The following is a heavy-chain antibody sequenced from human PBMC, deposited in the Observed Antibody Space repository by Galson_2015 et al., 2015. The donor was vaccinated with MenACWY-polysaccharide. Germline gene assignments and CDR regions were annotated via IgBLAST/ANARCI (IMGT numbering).Heavy chain of an antibody. CDR2: ISSTGGST. J-gene: IGHJ6*02. Sequence: SLRLSCAASGFTFSSYGMSWVRQAPGKGLEWVSGISSTGGSTYYADSVKGWFTISRDNSKNTLYVQMNSLRAGDTAVYYCARARWHSYGSGRPYYYGMDVWGQGTTVTVSS. V-gene: IGHV3-23*01. D-gene: IGHD3-10*01. CDR1: GFTFSSYG. CDR3: ARARWHSYGSGRPYYYGMDV.